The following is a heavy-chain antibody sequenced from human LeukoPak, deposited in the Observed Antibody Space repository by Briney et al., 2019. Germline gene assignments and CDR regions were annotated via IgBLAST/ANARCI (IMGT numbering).Heavy chain of an antibody. D-gene: IGHD6-13*01. Sequence: GESLKISCNASGYSFTNTFIGWVRPMPGKGLAWMGIIYSSDSDTRYSPSFQGQVTISADKSITTAYLQWSSLKASDTAMYYCARPIAPAGTDLGYWGQGTLVTVSS. CDR3: ARPIAPAGTDLGY. CDR2: IYSSDSDT. CDR1: GYSFTNTF. J-gene: IGHJ4*02. V-gene: IGHV5-51*01.